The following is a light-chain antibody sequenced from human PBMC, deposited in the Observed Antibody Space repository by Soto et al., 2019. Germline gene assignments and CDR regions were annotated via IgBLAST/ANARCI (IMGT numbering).Light chain of an antibody. Sequence: QSALTQPASVSGSPGQSITISCTGTSSDVGNYNAVSWYQHHPGKAPKLMIYEVSNRPSGVSNRFSGSKSGNTASLTISGLQAEDETDYYCSPYTSSSTYVFGTGTKLTVL. CDR1: SSDVGNYNA. J-gene: IGLJ1*01. V-gene: IGLV2-14*01. CDR3: SPYTSSSTYV. CDR2: EVS.